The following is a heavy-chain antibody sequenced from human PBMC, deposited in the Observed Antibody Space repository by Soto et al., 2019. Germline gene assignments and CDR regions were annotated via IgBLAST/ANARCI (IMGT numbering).Heavy chain of an antibody. D-gene: IGHD6-13*01. J-gene: IGHJ4*02. CDR2: STSDGSST. CDR3: ASGGSSLNFNS. CDR1: RFIFSSDA. Sequence: GPLRLSLAASRFIFSSDALCWDRQAPGKGLVWVSWSTSDGSSTSYADSVKGRFTISRDNTKNTLFLQMNSLRAEDTAVYLCASGGSSLNFNSWGQGTLVTVSS. V-gene: IGHV3-74*01.